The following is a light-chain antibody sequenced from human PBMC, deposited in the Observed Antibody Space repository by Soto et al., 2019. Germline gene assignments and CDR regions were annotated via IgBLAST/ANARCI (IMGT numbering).Light chain of an antibody. CDR1: SSDVGGYNY. CDR3: RSYTRSRTFYV. V-gene: IGLV2-14*01. Sequence: QSALTQPASVSGSPGQSITISCTGTSSDVGGYNYVSWYQQHPGKAPKLMIYEVSNRPSGVSNRFSGSKSGNTASLTISGLHAEEDADYHCRSYTRSRTFYVFGTGTKVTVL. J-gene: IGLJ1*01. CDR2: EVS.